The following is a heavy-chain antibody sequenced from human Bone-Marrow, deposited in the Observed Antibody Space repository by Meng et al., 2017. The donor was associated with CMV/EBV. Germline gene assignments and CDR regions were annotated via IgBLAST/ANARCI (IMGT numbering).Heavy chain of an antibody. V-gene: IGHV1-8*01. CDR1: GYTFTSYD. CDR2: MNPNSGNT. D-gene: IGHD2-2*01. Sequence: ASVKVSCKASGYTFTSYDINWVRQATGQGLEWMGWMNPNSGNTGYAQKFQGRVTMTRNTSISTAYMELSSLRSEDTAVYYCARRYCSSTSCYEDYYYYYYGMDVWGQGTTVTVSS. CDR3: ARRYCSSTSCYEDYYYYYYGMDV. J-gene: IGHJ6*02.